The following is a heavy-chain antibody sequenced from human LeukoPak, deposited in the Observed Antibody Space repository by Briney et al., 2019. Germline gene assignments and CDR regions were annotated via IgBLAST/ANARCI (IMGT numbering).Heavy chain of an antibody. D-gene: IGHD6-13*01. V-gene: IGHV3-23*01. J-gene: IGHJ4*02. Sequence: GGSLRLSCAASGFTFSSYAMSWVRQAPGKGLEWVSAISGSGGSTYYADSVKGRFTISRDNSKNRVDLQMNGLRAEDTAVYYCAKGGYSANWRNYFDYWGQGTLVTVSS. CDR3: AKGGYSANWRNYFDY. CDR2: ISGSGGST. CDR1: GFTFSSYA.